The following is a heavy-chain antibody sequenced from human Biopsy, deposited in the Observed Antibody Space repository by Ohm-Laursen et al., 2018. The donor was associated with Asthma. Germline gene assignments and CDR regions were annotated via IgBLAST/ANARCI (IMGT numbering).Heavy chain of an antibody. V-gene: IGHV1-69*04. D-gene: IGHD3-22*01. CDR3: ARSYDTDSYPVLVLDY. CDR2: ILTKFDIT. CDR1: GGTFSNFA. J-gene: IGHJ4*02. Sequence: SSVKVSCKAPGGTFSNFAISWVRQAPGHGLEWLGTILTKFDITSYAEKFQGRVTITADKSTSKTYMELSRLRSEDTAVYYCARSYDTDSYPVLVLDYWGQGTLVTVSS.